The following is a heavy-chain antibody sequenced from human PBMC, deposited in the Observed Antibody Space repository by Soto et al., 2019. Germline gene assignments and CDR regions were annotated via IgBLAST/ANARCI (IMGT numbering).Heavy chain of an antibody. V-gene: IGHV3-15*01. CDR1: GFTFSNAW. CDR3: TPDPRLWFGDSNYGMDV. CDR2: IKSKTDGGTT. D-gene: IGHD3-10*01. J-gene: IGHJ6*02. Sequence: GGSLRLSCAASGFTFSNAWMSWVRQAPGKGLEWVGRIKSKTDGGTTDYAAPVKGRFTISRDDSKNTLYLQMNSLKTEDTAVYYCTPDPRLWFGDSNYGMDVWGQGTTVTVSS.